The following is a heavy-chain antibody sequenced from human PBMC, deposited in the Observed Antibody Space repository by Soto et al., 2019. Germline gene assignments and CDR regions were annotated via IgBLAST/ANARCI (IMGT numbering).Heavy chain of an antibody. V-gene: IGHV3-23*01. J-gene: IGHJ4*02. CDR1: GFSFSSYA. Sequence: DVQLLESGGGLVQPGGSLRLSCAASGFSFSSYAMVWVRQAPGKGLEWVAVISARGGSSYFADSVKGRFTLSRDNSKNVLSLEMNSLSAEDTAIYFCAKGSIEYRASVDNWGQGTLVVVSS. CDR3: AKGSIEYRASVDN. CDR2: ISARGGSS. D-gene: IGHD3-16*02.